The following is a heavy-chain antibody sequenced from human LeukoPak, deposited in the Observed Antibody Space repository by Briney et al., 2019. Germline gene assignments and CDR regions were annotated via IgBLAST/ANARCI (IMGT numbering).Heavy chain of an antibody. CDR3: ARFPDCSGGSCSDY. V-gene: IGHV4-34*01. D-gene: IGHD2-15*01. CDR2: INHSGST. Sequence: SETPSLTCAVYGGSFSGYYWSWIRQPPGKGLEWIGEINHSGSTNYNPSLKSRVTISVDTSKNQFSLKLSSVTAADTAVYYCARFPDCSGGSCSDYWGQGTLVTVSS. CDR1: GGSFSGYY. J-gene: IGHJ4*02.